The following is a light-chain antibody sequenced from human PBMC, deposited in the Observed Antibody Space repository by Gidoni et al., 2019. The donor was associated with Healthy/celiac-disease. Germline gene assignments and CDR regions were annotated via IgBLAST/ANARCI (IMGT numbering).Light chain of an antibody. V-gene: IGKV1-39*01. J-gene: IGKJ3*01. CDR1: QSISSY. CDR3: QQSYSTPGGA. Sequence: DIQMTQSPSSLSASVGDRVTITCRASQSISSYLNWYQQKPGKAPKLLIYAASSLQSGVPSRFIGSGSGTDFTLTISSLQPEDFATYYCQQSYSTPGGAFGPGTKVDIK. CDR2: AAS.